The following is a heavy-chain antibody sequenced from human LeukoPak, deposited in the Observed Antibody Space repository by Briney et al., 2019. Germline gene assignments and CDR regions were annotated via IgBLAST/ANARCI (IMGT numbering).Heavy chain of an antibody. CDR2: INPNSGGT. Sequence: ASAKVSCKASGYTFTGYYMHWVRQAPGQGLEWMGWINPNSGGTNYAQKFQGRVTMTRDTSISTAYMELSRLRSDDTAVYYCAREPDYYDSSGYQGGFDYWGQGTLVTVSS. CDR1: GYTFTGYY. V-gene: IGHV1-2*02. D-gene: IGHD3-22*01. CDR3: AREPDYYDSSGYQGGFDY. J-gene: IGHJ4*02.